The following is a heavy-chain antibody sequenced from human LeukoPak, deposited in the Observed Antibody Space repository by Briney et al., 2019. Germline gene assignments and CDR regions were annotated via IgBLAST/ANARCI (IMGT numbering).Heavy chain of an antibody. J-gene: IGHJ4*02. V-gene: IGHV3-7*01. D-gene: IGHD5-24*01. CDR3: ASPRDGDNYRPFDY. CDR1: GFTFSSYW. Sequence: GESLRLSCAASGFTFSSYWMNWVRQAPGKGLEWVANIKHDGSDKYYVDSVKGRFTTSRDNAKNSLYLQMNSLRAEDTAVYYCASPRDGDNYRPFDYWGQGTLVTVSS. CDR2: IKHDGSDK.